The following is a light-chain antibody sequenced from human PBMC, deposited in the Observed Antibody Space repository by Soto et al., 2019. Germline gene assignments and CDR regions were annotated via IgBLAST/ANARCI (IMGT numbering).Light chain of an antibody. CDR2: DVS. J-gene: IGLJ7*01. V-gene: IGLV2-14*01. Sequence: QSALTQPASVSGSPGQSITISCTGTSSDVGGYNYVSWYQQHPGKAPKLMIYDVSNRPSGVSNRSSGSRSGNTASLTISELWVDEGADYYGGFYTFTSAAVFG. CDR1: SSDVGGYNY. CDR3: GFYTFTSAAV.